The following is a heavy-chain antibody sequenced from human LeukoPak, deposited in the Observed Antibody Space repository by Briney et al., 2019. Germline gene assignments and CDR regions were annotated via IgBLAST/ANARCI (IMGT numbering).Heavy chain of an antibody. Sequence: SQTLSLTCSVSGGSISSSSYYWGWIRQPPGKGLEWIGSIYYSGSTYYNPSLKSRVTISVDTSKNQFSLKLSSVTAADTAVYYCARRPLYDYVWGSYRYATFDYWGQGTLVTVSS. D-gene: IGHD3-16*02. CDR2: IYYSGST. J-gene: IGHJ4*02. V-gene: IGHV4-39*01. CDR1: GGSISSSSYY. CDR3: ARRPLYDYVWGSYRYATFDY.